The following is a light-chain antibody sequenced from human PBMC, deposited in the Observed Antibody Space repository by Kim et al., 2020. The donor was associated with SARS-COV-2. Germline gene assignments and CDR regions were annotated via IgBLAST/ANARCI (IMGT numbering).Light chain of an antibody. J-gene: IGKJ1*01. V-gene: IGKV1-27*01. CDR2: AAS. CDR3: QEYKSARWT. CDR1: QDIRKD. Sequence: ASVGDRVTITCRASQDIRKDLAWYQHKAGRAPKLLVYAASALQSGVPSRFSGSGSGTDFTLSISSLQPEDVANYFCQEYKSARWTFGQGTKVDIK.